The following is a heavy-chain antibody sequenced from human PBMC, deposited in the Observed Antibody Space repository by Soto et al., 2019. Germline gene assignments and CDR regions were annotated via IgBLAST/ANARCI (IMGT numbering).Heavy chain of an antibody. J-gene: IGHJ5*02. CDR2: IYYSGST. V-gene: IGHV4-59*12. CDR3: AREDILTGYYPNWFDP. CDR1: GGSLSSYN. D-gene: IGHD3-9*01. Sequence: SETLSLTCTVSGGSLSSYNRSWIRQPPGKGLEWIGYIYYSGSTNYNPSLKSRVTISVDTSKNQFSLKLSSVTAADTAVYYCAREDILTGYYPNWFDPWGQGTLVTVSS.